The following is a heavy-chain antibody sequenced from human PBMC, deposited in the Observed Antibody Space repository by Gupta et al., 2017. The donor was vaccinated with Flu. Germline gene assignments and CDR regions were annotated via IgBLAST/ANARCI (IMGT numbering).Heavy chain of an antibody. Sequence: RQPPGKGLEWIGYIYYSGSTNYNPSLKSRVTISVATSKNQFSLKLSSVTAADTAVYYCARRPYGSGSSYYMDVWGKGTTVTVSS. CDR3: ARRPYGSGSSYYMDV. J-gene: IGHJ6*03. D-gene: IGHD3-10*01. V-gene: IGHV4-59*08. CDR2: IYYSGST.